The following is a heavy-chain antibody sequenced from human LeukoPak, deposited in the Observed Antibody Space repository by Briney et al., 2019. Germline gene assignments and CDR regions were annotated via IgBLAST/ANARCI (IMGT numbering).Heavy chain of an antibody. V-gene: IGHV4-59*11. CDR1: GGPITSHY. J-gene: IGHJ4*02. CDR2: IYYSGST. CDR3: ARGVWNYFDY. Sequence: PSETLSLTCSVSGGPITSHYWSWIRQPPGKGLEWIGSIYYSGSTYYNPSLKSRVTISVDTSKNQFSLKLSSVTAADTAVYYCARGVWNYFDYRGQGTLVTVSS. D-gene: IGHD6-13*01.